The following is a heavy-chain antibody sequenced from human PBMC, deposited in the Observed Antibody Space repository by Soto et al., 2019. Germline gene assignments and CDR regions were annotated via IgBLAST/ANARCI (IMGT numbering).Heavy chain of an antibody. V-gene: IGHV3-11*06. CDR2: ISPGSIYP. D-gene: IGHD2-15*01. CDR1: GFTFGDSY. Sequence: PGGSLRLSCAVCGFTFGDSYISWIRQAPWKGLEWLSYISPGSIYPAYAGSVKGRFTISRDNAKRSLYLKMVRLTDEDTAIYYCVRGGGGGLFDPLGQRTMIAVSS. CDR3: VRGGGGGLFDP. J-gene: IGHJ5*02.